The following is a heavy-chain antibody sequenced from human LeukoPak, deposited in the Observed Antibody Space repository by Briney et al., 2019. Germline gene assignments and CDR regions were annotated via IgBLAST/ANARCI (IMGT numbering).Heavy chain of an antibody. CDR1: GGSFSGYH. CDR2: INHSGST. V-gene: IGHV4-34*01. J-gene: IGHJ3*02. Sequence: PSETLSLTCAVYGGSFSGYHWSWIRQPPGKGLEWIGEINHSGSTNYNPSLKSRVTISVDTSKNQFSLKLSSVTAADTAVYYCACNLAYCSSTSCYQSAFDIWGQGTMVTVSS. CDR3: ACNLAYCSSTSCYQSAFDI. D-gene: IGHD2-2*01.